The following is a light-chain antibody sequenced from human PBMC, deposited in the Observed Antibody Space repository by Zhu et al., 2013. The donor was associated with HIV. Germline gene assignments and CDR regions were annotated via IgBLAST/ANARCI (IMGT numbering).Light chain of an antibody. V-gene: IGKV3-20*01. CDR3: QQYGSSPPYS. CDR2: DAS. J-gene: IGKJ2*03. Sequence: EIVLTQSPGTLSLSPGERATLSCRASQSVSSSYLAWYQQKPGQAPRLLIFDASSRVTGIPDRFSGSGSGTDFTLTISRLEPEDFAVYYCQQYGSSPPYSFGQGTKLEIK. CDR1: QSVSSSY.